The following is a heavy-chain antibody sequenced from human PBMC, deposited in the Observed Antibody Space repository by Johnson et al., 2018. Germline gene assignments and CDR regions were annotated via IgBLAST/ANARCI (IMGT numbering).Heavy chain of an antibody. CDR1: GFTFSTYG. CDR2: IWYDGNNK. J-gene: IGHJ1*01. CDR3: AKSSEYFQH. V-gene: IGHV3-33*06. Sequence: QVQLVESGGGVVQPGRSLRLSCVASGFTFSTYGMHWVRQAPGKGLEWVAVIWYDGNNKYYVDSVKGRFTISRDNSQNTLYLQMNSLRAEDTAVYYCAKSSEYFQHWGQGTLVTVSS.